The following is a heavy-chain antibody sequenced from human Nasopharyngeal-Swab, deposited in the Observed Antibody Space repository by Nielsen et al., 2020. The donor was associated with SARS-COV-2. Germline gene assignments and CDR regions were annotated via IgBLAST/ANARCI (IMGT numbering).Heavy chain of an antibody. CDR1: GFTFSSKW. V-gene: IGHV3-7*01. Sequence: GGSLRLSCAGSGFTFSSKWMNWARQAPGKGLEWVANISPDGGQKYYADSVKGRFTISRDNAKSTLYLQMNSLRVEDTAVYYCVRDNYGVDYWGQGTLVTVSS. J-gene: IGHJ4*02. D-gene: IGHD3-10*01. CDR2: ISPDGGQK. CDR3: VRDNYGVDY.